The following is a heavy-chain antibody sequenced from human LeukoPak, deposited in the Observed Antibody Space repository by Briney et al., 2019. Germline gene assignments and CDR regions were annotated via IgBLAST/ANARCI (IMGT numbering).Heavy chain of an antibody. V-gene: IGHV3-21*01. J-gene: IGHJ4*02. D-gene: IGHD3-22*01. CDR1: GFTFSSYS. CDR2: ISSSSYI. CDR3: ARAPEYYYDSSGYYEFDY. Sequence: PGGSLRLSCAASGFTFSSYSMNWVRQAPGKGLEWVSSISSSSYIYYADSVKGRFTISRDNAKNSLYLQMNSLRAEDTAVYYCARAPEYYYDSSGYYEFDYWGQGTLVTVSS.